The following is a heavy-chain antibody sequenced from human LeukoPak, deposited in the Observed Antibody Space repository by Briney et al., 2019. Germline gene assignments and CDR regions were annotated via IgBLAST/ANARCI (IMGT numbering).Heavy chain of an antibody. D-gene: IGHD3-16*02. V-gene: IGHV3-33*06. CDR3: AKVGAPYDYVRGSYRYTNPFDF. Sequence: QAGGSLRLSCAASGFTFSSYGMHWVRQAPGKGLEWVAVIWYDGSNKYYADSVKGRFTISRDNSKNTLYLQMNSLRAEDTAAYYCAKVGAPYDYVRGSYRYTNPFDFWGQGTLVTVSS. CDR1: GFTFSSYG. J-gene: IGHJ4*02. CDR2: IWYDGSNK.